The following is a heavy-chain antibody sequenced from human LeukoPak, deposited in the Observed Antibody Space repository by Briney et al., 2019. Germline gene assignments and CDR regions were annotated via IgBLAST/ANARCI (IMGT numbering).Heavy chain of an antibody. CDR1: GFTFTSYA. V-gene: IGHV3-23*01. Sequence: VGSLRLSCAASGFTFTSYAMRWLRQAPGKGLEWVSVISTSGDTTYYADSVSGRFTISRDNSKNTLYLQMNSLRAEDTAVYYCAKSLRAADYWGQGTLVTVSS. J-gene: IGHJ4*02. D-gene: IGHD6-13*01. CDR3: AKSLRAADY. CDR2: ISTSGDTT.